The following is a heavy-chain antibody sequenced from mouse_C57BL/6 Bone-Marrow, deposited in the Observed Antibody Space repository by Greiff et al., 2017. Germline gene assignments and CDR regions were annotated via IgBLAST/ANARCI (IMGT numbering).Heavy chain of an antibody. V-gene: IGHV1-55*01. CDR2: IYPGSGSP. D-gene: IGHD2-3*01. Sequence: QVQLQQPGAELVKPGASVKMSCKASGYTFTSYWITWVKQRPGQGLEWIGDIYPGSGSPNYNEKFKSKATLTVDTSSSTAYMQLSSLTSEDSAVYYCARSGGWLLRGWGQGTTLTVSS. J-gene: IGHJ2*01. CDR3: ARSGGWLLRG. CDR1: GYTFTSYW.